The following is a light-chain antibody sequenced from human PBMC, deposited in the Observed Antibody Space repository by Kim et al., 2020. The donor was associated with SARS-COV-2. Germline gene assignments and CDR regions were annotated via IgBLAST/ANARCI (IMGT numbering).Light chain of an antibody. J-gene: IGLJ7*01. Sequence: PGRGATIPCSGTAPNMGNNYVSWYQRLPGTPPNPLFYANNRRSSGIPDRFSGSNSGASATLVITGLQTGDEADYYCGTWDSSLSGVFGGGTQLTVL. CDR3: GTWDSSLSGV. V-gene: IGLV1-51*01. CDR2: ANN. CDR1: APNMGNNY.